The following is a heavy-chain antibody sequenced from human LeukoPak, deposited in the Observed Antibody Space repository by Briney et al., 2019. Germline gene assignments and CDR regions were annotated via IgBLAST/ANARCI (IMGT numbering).Heavy chain of an antibody. Sequence: SETLSLTCAVYGGSFSGYYWSWIRQPPGKGLEWIGEINHSGSTNYNPSLKSRVTISVDTSKNQFSLKLSSVTAADTAVYYCARSRRLWTYYYYGMDVWGQGTTVTVSS. CDR3: ARSRRLWTYYYYGMDV. J-gene: IGHJ6*02. CDR2: INHSGST. D-gene: IGHD5-18*01. CDR1: GGSFSGYY. V-gene: IGHV4-34*01.